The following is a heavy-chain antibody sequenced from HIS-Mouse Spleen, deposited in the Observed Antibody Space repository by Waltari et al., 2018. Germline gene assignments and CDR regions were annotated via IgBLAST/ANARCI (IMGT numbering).Heavy chain of an antibody. J-gene: IGHJ4*02. V-gene: IGHV4-39*01. CDR1: GFTFSSYW. CDR3: ARHWYDSSGYFDY. Sequence: VQLVESGGGLVQPGGSLRLSCAASGFTFSSYWMHWVRQAPGKGLEWIGSIYYSGSTFYNPSLKSRVTISVDTSKNQFSLKLSSVTAADTAVYYCARHWYDSSGYFDYWGQGTLVTVSS. CDR2: IYYSGST. D-gene: IGHD3-22*01.